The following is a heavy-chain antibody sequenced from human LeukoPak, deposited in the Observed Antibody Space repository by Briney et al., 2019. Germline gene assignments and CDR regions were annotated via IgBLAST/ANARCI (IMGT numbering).Heavy chain of an antibody. CDR3: ASSGYCSGGGCYSDAFDI. CDR1: GYSFTSYW. CDR2: IYPGDSDT. V-gene: IGHV5-51*01. D-gene: IGHD2-15*01. J-gene: IGHJ3*02. Sequence: GASLKISCKGSGYSFTSYWIGWVRQMPGKGLEWMGIIYPGDSDTRYSPSFQGQVTISADKSISTAYLQWSSLKASDTAMYYCASSGYCSGGGCYSDAFDIWGQGTMVTVSS.